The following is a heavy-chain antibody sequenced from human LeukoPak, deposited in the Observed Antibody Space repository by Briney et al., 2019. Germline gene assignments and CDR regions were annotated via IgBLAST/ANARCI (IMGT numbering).Heavy chain of an antibody. CDR1: GGSISSGSYY. D-gene: IGHD2-2*01. J-gene: IGHJ4*02. CDR3: ARDVVAARGSFDY. CDR2: IYYSGST. Sequence: SETLSLTCTVSGGSISSGSYYWSWIRQPPGKGLEWIGYIYYSGSTNYNPSLKSRVTMSVDMSKNQFSLKLRSVTAADTAVYYCARDVVAARGSFDYWGQGTLVTVSS. V-gene: IGHV4-61*01.